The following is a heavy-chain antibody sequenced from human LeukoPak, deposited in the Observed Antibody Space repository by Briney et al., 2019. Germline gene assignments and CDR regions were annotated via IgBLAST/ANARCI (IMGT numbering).Heavy chain of an antibody. Sequence: SETLSPTCTVSGGSISSYYWSWIRQPPGKGLEWIWYIYYSGSTNYNPSLKSRVTISVDTSKNQFSLKLSSVTAADTAVYYCARWQQWLVPTQGMDVWGKGTTVTVSS. V-gene: IGHV4-59*01. D-gene: IGHD6-19*01. CDR1: GGSISSYY. J-gene: IGHJ6*04. CDR2: IYYSGST. CDR3: ARWQQWLVPTQGMDV.